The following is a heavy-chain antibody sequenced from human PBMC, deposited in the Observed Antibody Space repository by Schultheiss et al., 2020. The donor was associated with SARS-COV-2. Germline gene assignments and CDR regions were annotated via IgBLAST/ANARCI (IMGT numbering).Heavy chain of an antibody. CDR1: GYIFTSYG. J-gene: IGHJ4*02. V-gene: IGHV1-18*01. D-gene: IGHD5-24*01. CDR2: ISPYNGNT. CDR3: VRKDGHSVDY. Sequence: ASVKVSCEASGYIFTSYGISWVRQAPGQGLEWMGWISPYNGNTNYAQKLQGRVTMTTDASTSTAYMELRSLRSDDTAVYYCVRKDGHSVDYWGQGTLVTVSS.